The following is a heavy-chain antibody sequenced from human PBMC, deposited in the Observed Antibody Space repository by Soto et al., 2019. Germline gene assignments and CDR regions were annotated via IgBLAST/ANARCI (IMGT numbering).Heavy chain of an antibody. Sequence: SETLSLTCTVSGGSISSGGYYWSWIRQHPGKGLEWIGYIYYSGSTYYNPSLKSRVTISVDTSKNQFSLKLSSVTAADTAVYYCARGVAVASTNFDYWGQGTLVTVS. V-gene: IGHV4-31*03. D-gene: IGHD6-19*01. CDR1: GGSISSGGYY. CDR2: IYYSGST. CDR3: ARGVAVASTNFDY. J-gene: IGHJ4*02.